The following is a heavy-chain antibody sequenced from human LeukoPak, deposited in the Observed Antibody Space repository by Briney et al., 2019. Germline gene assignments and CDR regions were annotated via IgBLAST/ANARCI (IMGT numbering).Heavy chain of an antibody. V-gene: IGHV3-20*04. D-gene: IGHD1-26*01. CDR2: INWNGGST. CDR1: GFTFDDYG. Sequence: GGSLRLSCAASGFTFDDYGMSWVRQAPGKGLEWVSGINWNGGSTGYADSVKGRFTISRDNAKNSLYLQMNSLRAEDTALYYCARDPPYSGSYYFDYWGQGTLVTVSS. CDR3: ARDPPYSGSYYFDY. J-gene: IGHJ4*02.